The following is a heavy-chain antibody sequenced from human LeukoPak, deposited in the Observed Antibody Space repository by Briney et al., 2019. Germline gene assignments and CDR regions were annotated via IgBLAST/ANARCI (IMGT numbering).Heavy chain of an antibody. Sequence: PGGSLRLSCAASGFTFSSYAMHWVRQAPGKGLEWGAIISYDGSNKYYADSVKGRFTISRDNSKSTLYLQMNSLRAEDTAVYYCARSKSSSSPNFDYWGQGTLVTVSS. D-gene: IGHD6-6*01. J-gene: IGHJ4*02. V-gene: IGHV3-30-3*01. CDR3: ARSKSSSSPNFDY. CDR1: GFTFSSYA. CDR2: ISYDGSNK.